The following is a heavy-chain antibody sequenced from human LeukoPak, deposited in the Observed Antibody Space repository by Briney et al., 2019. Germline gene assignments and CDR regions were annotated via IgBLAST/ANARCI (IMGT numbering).Heavy chain of an antibody. D-gene: IGHD3-3*01. CDR2: INTNTGNP. Sequence: ASVKVSCKASGYTFTDYYMHWVRQAPGQGLEWMGWINTNTGNPTYAQGFTGRFVFSLDTSVSTAYLQISSLKAEDTAVYYCARELLRFLGGAFDIWGQGTMVTVSS. J-gene: IGHJ3*02. CDR3: ARELLRFLGGAFDI. CDR1: GYTFTDYY. V-gene: IGHV7-4-1*02.